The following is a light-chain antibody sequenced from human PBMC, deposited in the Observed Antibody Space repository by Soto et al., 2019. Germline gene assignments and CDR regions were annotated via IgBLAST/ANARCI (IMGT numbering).Light chain of an antibody. CDR2: GNS. Sequence: QSALTQPPSVSGAPGQRVTISCAGSSSNIGAGYDVHWYQQLPGTAPKLLLTGNSYRPSGVPDRFSGSKSGASAFLAITGLQAEDEADYYCQAYDSSLSGSVFGGGTKLTVL. J-gene: IGLJ2*01. CDR1: SSNIGAGYD. V-gene: IGLV1-40*01. CDR3: QAYDSSLSGSV.